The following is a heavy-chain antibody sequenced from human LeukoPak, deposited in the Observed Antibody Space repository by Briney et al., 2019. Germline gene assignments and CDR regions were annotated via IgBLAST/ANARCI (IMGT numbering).Heavy chain of an antibody. CDR1: GFTFSDYY. D-gene: IGHD5-18*01. J-gene: IGHJ4*02. V-gene: IGHV3-11*04. Sequence: SGGSLRLSCAASGFTFSDYYMSWIRQAPGKGLEWVSYISSSGSTIYYADSVKGRFTISRDNAKNSLYLQMNSLRAEDTAVYYCASWGPQYSYGAYYFDYWGQGTLVTVSS. CDR3: ASWGPQYSYGAYYFDY. CDR2: ISSSGSTI.